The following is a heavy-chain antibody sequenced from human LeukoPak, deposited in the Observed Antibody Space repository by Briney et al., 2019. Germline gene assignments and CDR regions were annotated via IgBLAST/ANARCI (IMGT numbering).Heavy chain of an antibody. Sequence: PSETLSLTCTVSGGSISSYYWSWIRQPPGKGLEWIGYLYYSGSTNYNPSPKSRVTISVDTSKNQFSLKLSSVTATDTGVYYCASDHSGWLGLGYWGQGTLVSVSS. CDR3: ASDHSGWLGLGY. D-gene: IGHD6-19*01. CDR2: LYYSGST. V-gene: IGHV4-59*08. J-gene: IGHJ4*02. CDR1: GGSISSYY.